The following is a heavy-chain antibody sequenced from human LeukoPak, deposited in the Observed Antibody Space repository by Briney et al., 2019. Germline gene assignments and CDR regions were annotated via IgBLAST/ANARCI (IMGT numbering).Heavy chain of an antibody. CDR3: ARDGTGANYDFWSGYYTGIFGFDP. CDR2: IYTSGST. D-gene: IGHD3-3*01. Sequence: SETLPLTCTVSGGSISSGSYYWSWIRQPAGKGLEWIGRIYTSGSTNYNPSLKSRVTISVDTSKNQFSLKLSSVTAADTAVCYCARDGTGANYDFWSGYYTGIFGFDPWGQGTLVTVSS. J-gene: IGHJ5*02. V-gene: IGHV4-61*02. CDR1: GGSISSGSYY.